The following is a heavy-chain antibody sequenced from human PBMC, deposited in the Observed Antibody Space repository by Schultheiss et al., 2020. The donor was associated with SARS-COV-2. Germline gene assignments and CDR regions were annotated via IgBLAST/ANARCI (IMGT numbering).Heavy chain of an antibody. CDR1: GFTFSSYS. D-gene: IGHD6-19*01. J-gene: IGHJ4*02. V-gene: IGHV3-48*01. Sequence: GGSLRLSCAASGFTFSSYSMNWVRQAPGKGLEWVSYISSSSSTIYYADSVKGRFTISRDNSKNTLYLQMNSLRAEDTAVYYCATAPVAGTWYWGQGTLVTVSS. CDR3: ATAPVAGTWY. CDR2: ISSSSSTI.